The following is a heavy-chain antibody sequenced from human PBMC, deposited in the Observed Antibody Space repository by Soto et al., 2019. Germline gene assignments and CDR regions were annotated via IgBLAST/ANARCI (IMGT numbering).Heavy chain of an antibody. Sequence: GGSLRLSCAASGFTFSSYSMNWVRQAPGKGLEWVSSISSSSSYIYYADSVKGRFTISRDNAKNSLYLQMNSLRAEDTAVYYCASTLAAAGPFDYWGQGTLVTVSS. V-gene: IGHV3-21*01. J-gene: IGHJ4*02. D-gene: IGHD6-13*01. CDR1: GFTFSSYS. CDR3: ASTLAAAGPFDY. CDR2: ISSSSSYI.